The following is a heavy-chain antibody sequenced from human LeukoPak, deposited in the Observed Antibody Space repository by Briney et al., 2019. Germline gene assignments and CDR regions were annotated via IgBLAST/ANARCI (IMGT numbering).Heavy chain of an antibody. CDR2: IIPIFGTA. V-gene: IGHV1-69*05. CDR3: ARGRRDGYNYWFDP. J-gene: IGHJ5*02. D-gene: IGHD5-24*01. CDR1: GCTFSSYA. Sequence: SVKVSCKASGCTFSSYAIRWVRQAPGKGLEWVGGIIPIFGTANYEQKFQGRVTITTDESTSTAYMELSSLRAEDTAVYYCARGRRDGYNYWFDPWGQGTLVTVSS.